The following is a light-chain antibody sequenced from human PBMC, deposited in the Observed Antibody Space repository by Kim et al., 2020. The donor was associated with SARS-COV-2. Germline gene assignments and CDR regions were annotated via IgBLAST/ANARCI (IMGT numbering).Light chain of an antibody. V-gene: IGLV4-69*01. CDR2: VNSDGSH. CDR1: SGHSDYD. J-gene: IGLJ3*02. CDR3: QTWGTGIGV. Sequence: QPVLTQSPSASASVGASVKLTCTLSSGHSDYDIAWHQQQPEKGPRYLMKVNSDGSHTKGDGIPDRFSGSSSGAERYLTISSLQSEDEADYYCQTWGTGIGVFGGGTQLTVL.